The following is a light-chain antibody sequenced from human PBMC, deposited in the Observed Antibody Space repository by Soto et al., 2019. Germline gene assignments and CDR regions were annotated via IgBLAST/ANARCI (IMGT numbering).Light chain of an antibody. CDR1: QSVTTS. CDR3: QLRTNWPPAWT. CDR2: DAS. V-gene: IGKV3-11*01. J-gene: IGKJ1*01. Sequence: EIVLTQSPATLSLSPGERATLSCRASQSVTTSLAWYQQKPGQAPRLLIYDASSRATAIPARFSGSGSGTDFTLTISSLEPEDFAVYYCQLRTNWPPAWTFGQGPKVEIK.